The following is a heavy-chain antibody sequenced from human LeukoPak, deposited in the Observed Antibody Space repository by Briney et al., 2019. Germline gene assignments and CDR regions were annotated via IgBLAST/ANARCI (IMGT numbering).Heavy chain of an antibody. V-gene: IGHV3-21*04. CDR3: AKVNDLGDFDY. CDR2: IHSSSNYI. D-gene: IGHD1-1*01. CDR1: GFTFSSYS. Sequence: GGSLRLSCAASGFTFSSYSMKWVRQAPGKGLEWVSSIHSSSNYINYVDSVKGRFTISRDNSKNTLYLQMNSLRAEDTAVYYCAKVNDLGDFDYWGQGTLVTVSS. J-gene: IGHJ4*02.